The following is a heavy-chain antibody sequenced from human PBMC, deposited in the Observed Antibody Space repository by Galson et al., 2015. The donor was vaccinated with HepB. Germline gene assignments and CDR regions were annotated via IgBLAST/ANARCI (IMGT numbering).Heavy chain of an antibody. J-gene: IGHJ5*01. V-gene: IGHV4-34*01. Sequence: TLSLTCAVYGGPFSDYYWSWIRQPPGKGLEWIGEIKDSGSANYNPSLKSRVTISLDSSKKQFSLKLKSVIAADTAMYYCARGLLVAGSFYFDSWGQGTLVTVSS. CDR2: IKDSGSA. CDR1: GGPFSDYY. D-gene: IGHD2-8*02. CDR3: ARGLLVAGSFYFDS.